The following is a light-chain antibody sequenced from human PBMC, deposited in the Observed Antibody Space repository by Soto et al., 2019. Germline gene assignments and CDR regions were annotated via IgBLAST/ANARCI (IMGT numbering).Light chain of an antibody. CDR3: SSWDASLNGPHVV. V-gene: IGLV1-44*01. CDR1: SSNIGSNT. J-gene: IGLJ2*01. CDR2: SNN. Sequence: QSVLTQPPSASGTPGQRVTISCSGTSSNIGSNTVNWYQQLPGTAPKLLIYSNNQRPSGVPGRFSGSTSGTSASLAISGLHSVDEADEYCSSWDASLNGPHVVFGGGTKLTVL.